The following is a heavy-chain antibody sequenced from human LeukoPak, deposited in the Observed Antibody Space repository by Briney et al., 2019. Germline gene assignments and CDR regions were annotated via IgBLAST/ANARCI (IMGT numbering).Heavy chain of an antibody. J-gene: IGHJ3*02. Sequence: TGGSLRLSCEVSGFSFSNAWMSWVRQAPGKGLEWVGRIKSKTDGGTIDYAAPVKGTFTISRDDSKNTLYLQMKSLKTEDTAVYYCTTDKFRAFDIWGQGTMVTVAS. CDR2: IKSKTDGGTI. V-gene: IGHV3-15*01. CDR1: GFSFSNAW. CDR3: TTDKFRAFDI.